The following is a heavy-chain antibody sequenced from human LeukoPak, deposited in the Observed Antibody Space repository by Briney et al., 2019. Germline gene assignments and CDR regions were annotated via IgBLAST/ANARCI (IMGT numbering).Heavy chain of an antibody. V-gene: IGHV3-33*01. Sequence: GGSLRLSCAASGFTFSSYGMHWVRQAPGKGLEWVAVIWYDGSNKYYADSVKGRFTISRDNSKNTLYLQMNSLRAEDTAVYYCARGGPRRYCSGGSCYFDDWGQGTLVTVSS. D-gene: IGHD2-15*01. CDR2: IWYDGSNK. CDR1: GFTFSSYG. J-gene: IGHJ4*02. CDR3: ARGGPRRYCSGGSCYFDD.